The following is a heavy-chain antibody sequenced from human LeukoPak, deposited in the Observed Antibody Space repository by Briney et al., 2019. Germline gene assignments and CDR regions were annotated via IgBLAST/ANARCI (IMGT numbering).Heavy chain of an antibody. CDR2: ISSSSSYI. D-gene: IGHD3-10*01. Sequence: GGSLRLSCAASGFTFSSYSMNWVRQAPGQGLEWVSSISSSSSYIYYADSVKGRFTIPRDNAKNSLYLQMNSLRAEDTAVYYCARDFVYGSGSYPFDYWGQGTLVTVSS. CDR1: GFTFSSYS. J-gene: IGHJ4*02. V-gene: IGHV3-21*01. CDR3: ARDFVYGSGSYPFDY.